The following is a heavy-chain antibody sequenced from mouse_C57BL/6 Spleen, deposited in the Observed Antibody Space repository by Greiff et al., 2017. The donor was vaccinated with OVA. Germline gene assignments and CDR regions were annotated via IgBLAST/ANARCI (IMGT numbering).Heavy chain of an antibody. CDR3: ARWDGSSYPDYYAMDY. D-gene: IGHD1-1*01. CDR1: GYSFTDYY. Sequence: VQLQQSGPELVKPGASVKISCKASGYSFTDYYMNWVKQSNGKSLEWIGVINPNYGTTSYNQKFKGKATLTVDQSSSTAYMQLNSLTSEDSAVXYCARWDGSSYPDYYAMDYWGQGTSVTVSS. J-gene: IGHJ4*01. CDR2: INPNYGTT. V-gene: IGHV1-39*01.